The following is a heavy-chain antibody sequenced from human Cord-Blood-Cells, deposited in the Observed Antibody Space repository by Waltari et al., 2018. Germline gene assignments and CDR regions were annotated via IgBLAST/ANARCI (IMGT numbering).Heavy chain of an antibody. CDR3: ARGPLCGGDCYYFDY. J-gene: IGHJ4*02. V-gene: IGHV1-69*01. CDR2: IMPLCGTA. D-gene: IGHD2-21*02. CDR1: AGTFSSYA. Sequence: QAQLVQSGAEVKKPGSSVKVCCKASAGTFSSYAISWVRRAPGQGLEWRGGIMPLCGTANYAQQLQGRDTITAYESTRTAYMELSSLRCEDTAVYYCARGPLCGGDCYYFDYWGQGSLGTVAS.